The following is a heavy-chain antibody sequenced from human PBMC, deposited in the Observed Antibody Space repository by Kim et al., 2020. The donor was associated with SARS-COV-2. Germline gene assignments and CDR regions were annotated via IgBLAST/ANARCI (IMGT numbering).Heavy chain of an antibody. CDR1: GGSISSGGYY. CDR2: IYYSGIT. J-gene: IGHJ4*02. CDR3: ARVGQFDWLDY. D-gene: IGHD3-9*01. Sequence: SETLSLTRTVSGGSISSGGYYWSWIRQHPGKGLEWIGYIYYSGITYYNPSLKSRATISVDTSKNQFSLKLSSVTAADTAMYYCARVGQFDWLDYWGQGTLVTVSS. V-gene: IGHV4-31*03.